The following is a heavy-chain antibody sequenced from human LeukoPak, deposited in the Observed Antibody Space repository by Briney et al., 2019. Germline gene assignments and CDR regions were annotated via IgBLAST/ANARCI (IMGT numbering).Heavy chain of an antibody. J-gene: IGHJ3*02. V-gene: IGHV1-8*01. CDR2: MNPNSGNT. Sequence: ASVKVSCKASGYTFTSYDINWVRQATGQGLEWMGWMNPNSGNTGYAQKFQGRVTMTRNTSTSTAYMELSSLRSEDTAVYYCARPYPRLDDAFDIWGQGTMVTVSS. CDR3: ARPYPRLDDAFDI. D-gene: IGHD3-16*01. CDR1: GYTFTSYD.